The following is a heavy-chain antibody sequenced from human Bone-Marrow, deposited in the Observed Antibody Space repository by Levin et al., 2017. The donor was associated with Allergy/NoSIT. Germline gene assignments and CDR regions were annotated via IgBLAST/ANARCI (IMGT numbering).Heavy chain of an antibody. J-gene: IGHJ2*01. CDR2: ITSSGSSI. D-gene: IGHD5-24*01. Sequence: LSLTCAASGFTFSDYYMTWIRQAPGKGLEWVSDITSSGSSIYYADSVKGRFTISRDNAKNSLSLQMNSLRVEDTAVYYCARDRSFYNPVGRYFDLWGRGTLVTVSS. V-gene: IGHV3-11*01. CDR1: GFTFSDYY. CDR3: ARDRSFYNPVGRYFDL.